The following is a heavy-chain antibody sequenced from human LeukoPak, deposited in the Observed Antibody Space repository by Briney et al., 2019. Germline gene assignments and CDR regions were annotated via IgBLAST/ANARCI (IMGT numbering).Heavy chain of an antibody. V-gene: IGHV3-7*03. J-gene: IGHJ6*02. CDR1: GFTFSSYW. CDR3: ARGGGLDV. D-gene: IGHD3-16*01. Sequence: GGSLRLSCAASGFTFSSYWMNWARQAPGKGLEWVASINHNGNVNYYVDSVKGRFTISRDNAKNSLYLQMSNLGAEDTAVYFCARGGGLDVWGQGATVTVSS. CDR2: INHNGNVN.